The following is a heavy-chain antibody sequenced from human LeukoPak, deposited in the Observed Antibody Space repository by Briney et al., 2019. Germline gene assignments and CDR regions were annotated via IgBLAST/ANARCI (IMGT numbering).Heavy chain of an antibody. D-gene: IGHD4-17*01. CDR2: ISTYNGNT. J-gene: IGHJ4*02. CDR1: GYTFTSYG. CDR3: ARDEDYGIFVNVDY. Sequence: ASVKVSCKASGYTFTSYGISWVRQAPGQGLEWMGWISTYNGNTKYAEKFQGSVTMTTDTPTSTAYMELRSLRSDDTAVYYCARDEDYGIFVNVDYWGQGTLVTVSS. V-gene: IGHV1-18*01.